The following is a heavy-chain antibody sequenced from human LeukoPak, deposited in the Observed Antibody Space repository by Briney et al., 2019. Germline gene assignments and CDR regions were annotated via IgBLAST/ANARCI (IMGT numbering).Heavy chain of an antibody. CDR2: IYSGGST. D-gene: IGHD5-18*01. J-gene: IGHJ3*02. V-gene: IGHV3-53*04. Sequence: PGGSLRLSCAPSGFTVSSNYISWVRQAPGKGLEWVSVIYSGGSTYYADSVKGRFTISRNNSKNTLYLQMNSLRAEDTAVYYCARRRGYSYGDDAFDIWGQGTMVTVSS. CDR3: ARRRGYSYGDDAFDI. CDR1: GFTVSSNY.